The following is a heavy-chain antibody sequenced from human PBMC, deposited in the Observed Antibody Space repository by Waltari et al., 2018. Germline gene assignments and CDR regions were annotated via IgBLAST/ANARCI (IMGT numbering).Heavy chain of an antibody. Sequence: QVQLQQWGAGLLKPSETLSLTCAVYGGSFSGYYWSWIRLPPGKGLEWIGKSNHSGSTNSNPSLKSRVTISVDTSKNQFSLKLSAVTAADTAVYYCARVGGLVGPPFDYWGQGTLVTVSS. CDR2: SNHSGST. CDR3: ARVGGLVGPPFDY. CDR1: GGSFSGYY. D-gene: IGHD6-6*01. V-gene: IGHV4-34*01. J-gene: IGHJ4*02.